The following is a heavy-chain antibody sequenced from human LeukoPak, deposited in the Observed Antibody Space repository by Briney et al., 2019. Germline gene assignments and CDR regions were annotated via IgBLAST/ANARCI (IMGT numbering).Heavy chain of an antibody. V-gene: IGHV3-21*01. CDR3: ARQAVARPFDL. Sequence: GGSLRLSCAASGFTFSSYSMNWVRQAPGKGLEWVSSISSSSSYIYYADSVKGRFTVSRDNAKNSLYLQMNSLRAEDTAVYYCARQAVARPFDLWGQGTMVAVSS. CDR1: GFTFSSYS. CDR2: ISSSSSYI. J-gene: IGHJ3*01.